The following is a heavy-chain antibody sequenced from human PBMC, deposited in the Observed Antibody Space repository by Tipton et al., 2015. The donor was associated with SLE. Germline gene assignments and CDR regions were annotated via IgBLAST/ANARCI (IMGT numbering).Heavy chain of an antibody. D-gene: IGHD3-16*01. Sequence: TLSLTCTVSGGSISSSSYYWGWIRQPPGKGLEWLGSIYYSGSTYYNPSLKSRVTISVDTSKNQFSLKLSSVAAADTAVYYCARHTPWGQDYVSYVDVWGKRTTVTVSS. CDR1: GGSISSSSYY. V-gene: IGHV4-39*01. CDR3: ARHTPWGQDYVSYVDV. CDR2: IYYSGST. J-gene: IGHJ6*03.